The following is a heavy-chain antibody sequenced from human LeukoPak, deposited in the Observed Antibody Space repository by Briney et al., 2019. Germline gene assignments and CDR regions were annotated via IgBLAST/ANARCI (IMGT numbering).Heavy chain of an antibody. CDR2: IYNGGTT. CDR1: GGSLSTYS. D-gene: IGHD5-12*01. Sequence: SETLPLTCSVSGGSLSTYSWTWVRQSPGKRLEWIGSIYNGGTTNYNPSLKSRATISPDTAKNQFSLRLRSVTAADTAIYYCARDTTVASGMQYWGQGTLVSVSS. J-gene: IGHJ4*02. CDR3: ARDTTVASGMQY. V-gene: IGHV4-59*01.